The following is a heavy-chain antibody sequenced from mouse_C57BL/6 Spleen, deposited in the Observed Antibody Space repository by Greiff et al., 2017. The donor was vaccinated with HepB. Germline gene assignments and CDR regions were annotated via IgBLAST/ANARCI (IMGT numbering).Heavy chain of an antibody. Sequence: QVQLQQSGAELMKPGASVKLSCKAPGYTFTGYWIEWVKQRPGHGLEWIGEILPGSGSTNYNGKFKGTATFTADTSSNSAYMQLSSLTTEDSAIYYCASQTGTRYWYFDVWGTGTTVTVSS. CDR2: ILPGSGST. J-gene: IGHJ1*03. CDR3: ASQTGTRYWYFDV. D-gene: IGHD4-1*01. CDR1: GYTFTGYW. V-gene: IGHV1-9*01.